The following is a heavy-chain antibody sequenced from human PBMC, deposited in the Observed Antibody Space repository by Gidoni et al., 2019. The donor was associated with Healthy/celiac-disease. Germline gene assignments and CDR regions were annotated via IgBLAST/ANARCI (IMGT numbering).Heavy chain of an antibody. J-gene: IGHJ3*02. CDR1: GGSFSGYY. V-gene: IGHV4-34*01. CDR2: INNSRRT. D-gene: IGHD6-13*01. CDR3: ARELSSWSSAFDI. Sequence: QVQLQQWGAGLLKPSDTLSLTCAVYGGSFSGYYWSWNRQPPGKGLEWSGEINNSRRTNYNPSLKSRVTISVDTSKNQCSLKLSSVTAADTAVYYCARELSSWSSAFDIWGQGTMVTVSS.